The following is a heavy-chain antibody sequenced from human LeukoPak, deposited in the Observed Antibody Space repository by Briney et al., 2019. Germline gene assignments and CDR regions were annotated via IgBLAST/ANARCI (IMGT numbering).Heavy chain of an antibody. CDR2: IKKDGSEK. Sequence: GGSLRLSCAASGFTFSSYEMNWVRQAPGKGLEWVANIKKDGSEKYYLDSVEGRFTISRDNAENSLYLQMNSLRAEDTAVYYCARDVNPRLVNYYDGSGYYFDGFDIWGQGTLVTVSS. CDR1: GFTFSSYE. CDR3: ARDVNPRLVNYYDGSGYYFDGFDI. V-gene: IGHV3-7*01. D-gene: IGHD3-22*01. J-gene: IGHJ3*02.